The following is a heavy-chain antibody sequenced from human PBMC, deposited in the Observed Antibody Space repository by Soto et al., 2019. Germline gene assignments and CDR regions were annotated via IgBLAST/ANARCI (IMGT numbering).Heavy chain of an antibody. Sequence: SETLSLTCTVSGGSISSGDYYWSWIRQPPGKGLEWIGYIYYSGSTYYNPSLKRRVTISVDTSKNQLSLKLSSVTAADTAVYYCARGALHCSGGSCYSLTDAFDIWGQGTMVTVSS. J-gene: IGHJ3*02. V-gene: IGHV4-30-4*01. CDR2: IYYSGST. D-gene: IGHD2-15*01. CDR1: GGSISSGDYY. CDR3: ARGALHCSGGSCYSLTDAFDI.